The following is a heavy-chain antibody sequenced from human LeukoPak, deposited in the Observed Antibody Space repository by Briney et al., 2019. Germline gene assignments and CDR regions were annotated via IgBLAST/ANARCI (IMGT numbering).Heavy chain of an antibody. V-gene: IGHV3-33*03. Sequence: GGSLRLSCAASGFTFSSYEMNWVRQAPGKGLEWVAIVWNDGSNQYYSDSVKGRFSISRDNSKNILNLQMNSLRAEDTAVYYCAKDRYCTSSTCQGFDIWGQGTMVTVSS. J-gene: IGHJ3*02. CDR3: AKDRYCTSSTCQGFDI. CDR2: VWNDGSNQ. CDR1: GFTFSSYE. D-gene: IGHD2-2*01.